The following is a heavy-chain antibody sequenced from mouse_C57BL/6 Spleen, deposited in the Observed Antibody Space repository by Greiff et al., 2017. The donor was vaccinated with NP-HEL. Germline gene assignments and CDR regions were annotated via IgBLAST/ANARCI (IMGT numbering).Heavy chain of an antibody. CDR2: ISSGGDYI. CDR3: TRGVYGLYAMDY. CDR1: GFTFSSYA. D-gene: IGHD1-1*01. J-gene: IGHJ4*01. V-gene: IGHV5S21*01. Sequence: EVMLVESGEGLVKPGGSLKLSCAASGFTFSSYAMSWVRQTPEKRLEWVAYISSGGDYIYYADTVKGRFTISRDNARNTLYLQMSSLKSEDTAMYYCTRGVYGLYAMDYWGQGTSVTVSS.